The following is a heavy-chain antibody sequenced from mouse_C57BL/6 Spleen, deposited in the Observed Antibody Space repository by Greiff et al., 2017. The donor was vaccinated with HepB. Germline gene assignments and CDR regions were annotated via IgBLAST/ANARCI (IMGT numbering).Heavy chain of an antibody. V-gene: IGHV5-17*01. D-gene: IGHD1-1*01. CDR2: ISSGSSTI. J-gene: IGHJ3*01. CDR3: ARLQFAY. CDR1: GFTFSDYG. Sequence: EVMLVESGGGLVKPGGSLKLSCAASGFTFSDYGMHWVRQAPEKGLEWVAYISSGSSTIYYADTVKGRFTISRDNAKNTLFLQMTSLRSEDTAMYYCARLQFAYWGQGTLVTVSA.